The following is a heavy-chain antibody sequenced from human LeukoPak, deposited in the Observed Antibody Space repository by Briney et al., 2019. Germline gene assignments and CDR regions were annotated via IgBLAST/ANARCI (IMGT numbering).Heavy chain of an antibody. J-gene: IGHJ4*02. D-gene: IGHD5-12*01. CDR3: ARDRGSGYSACPDS. Sequence: QTGGSLRLSCAASGFTFSSYGMHWVRQAQGKGLEWVAVIWYDGSNKNYADSVKGRFTISRDNSKNTLYLQMNSLRAEDTAVYYCARDRGSGYSACPDSWGQGTLVTVSS. CDR2: IWYDGSNK. V-gene: IGHV3-33*01. CDR1: GFTFSSYG.